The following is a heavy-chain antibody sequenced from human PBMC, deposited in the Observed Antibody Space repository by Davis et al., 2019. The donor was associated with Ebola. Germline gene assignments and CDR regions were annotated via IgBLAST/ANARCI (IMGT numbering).Heavy chain of an antibody. CDR2: IYHSGST. Sequence: SETLSLTCAVSGGSISSGGYSWSWIRQPPGKGLEWIGNIYHSGSTYYNPSLKSRVTISVDRSKNHFSLKLSSVTAADTAAYYCARGDWFDPWGQGTLVTVSS. V-gene: IGHV4-30-2*01. CDR1: GGSISSGGYS. J-gene: IGHJ5*02. CDR3: ARGDWFDP.